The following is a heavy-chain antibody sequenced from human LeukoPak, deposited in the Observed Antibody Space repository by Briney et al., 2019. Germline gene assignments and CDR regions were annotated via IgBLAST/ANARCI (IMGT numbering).Heavy chain of an antibody. CDR3: AKDFNYYDPDYFDY. J-gene: IGHJ4*02. V-gene: IGHV3-43*02. D-gene: IGHD3-22*01. CDR1: GFTFDDYA. CDR2: ISGDGGST. Sequence: PGGSLRLSCAASGFTFDDYAMHWVRQAPGKGLEWASLISGDGGSTYYADSVKGRFTISRDNSKNSLYLQMNSLRTEDTALYYCAKDFNYYDPDYFDYWGQGTLVTVSS.